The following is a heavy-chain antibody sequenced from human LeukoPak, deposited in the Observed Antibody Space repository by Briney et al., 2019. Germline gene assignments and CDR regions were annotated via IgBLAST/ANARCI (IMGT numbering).Heavy chain of an antibody. CDR2: MNPNSGNT. J-gene: IGHJ6*03. V-gene: IGHV1-8*03. CDR3: ARLGEYCSSTSCYDYYYMDV. CDR1: GYTFTSYD. Sequence: ASVKVSCKASGYTFTSYDINWVRQATGQGLEWMGWMNPNSGNTGYAQKFQGRVTITRNTSISTAYMELSSLRSEDTAVYYCARLGEYCSSTSCYDYYYMDVWGKGTTVTVSS. D-gene: IGHD2-2*01.